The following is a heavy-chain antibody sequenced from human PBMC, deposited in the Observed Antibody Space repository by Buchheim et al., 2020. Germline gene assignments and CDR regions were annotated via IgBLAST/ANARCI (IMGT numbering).Heavy chain of an antibody. CDR2: ISYDGSNK. Sequence: GQLLESGGDLVQPGGSLRLSCAASGFTFSSYGMHWVRQAPGKGLEWVAVISYDGSNKYYADYVKGRFTISRDNSKNTLYLQMNSLRAEDTAVYYCARVSALYYYGMDVWGQGTT. V-gene: IGHV3-30*03. J-gene: IGHJ6*02. CDR3: ARVSALYYYGMDV. CDR1: GFTFSSYG.